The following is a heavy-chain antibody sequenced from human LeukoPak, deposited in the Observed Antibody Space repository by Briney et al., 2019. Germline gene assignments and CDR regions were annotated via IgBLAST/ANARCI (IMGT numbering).Heavy chain of an antibody. CDR2: ISPDGSVK. J-gene: IGHJ4*02. CDR1: GFSFTSSW. D-gene: IGHD1-20*01. CDR3: AKALNWNDLDY. Sequence: GGSLRLSCAASGFSFTSSWMTWVRQAPGKGLEWVANISPDGSVKNHVASVKGRLTISRDNAKTTLYLQMNSLSAEDTAVYYRAKALNWNDLDYWGQGTLVTVSS. V-gene: IGHV3-7*01.